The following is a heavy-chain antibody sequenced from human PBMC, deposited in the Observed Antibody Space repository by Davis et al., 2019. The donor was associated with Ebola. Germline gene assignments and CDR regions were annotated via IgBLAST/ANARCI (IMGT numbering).Heavy chain of an antibody. D-gene: IGHD3-3*01. V-gene: IGHV3-53*01. J-gene: IGHJ6*04. CDR1: GFTVSSNY. Sequence: GESLKISCAASGFTVSSNYMSWVRQAPGKGLEWVSVIYSGGSTNYADSVKGRFTISRDNSKKTLYLQMNSLRAEDTAVYYCAKSGLSFGVVKYHYGMDVWGKGTTVTVSS. CDR3: AKSGLSFGVVKYHYGMDV. CDR2: IYSGGST.